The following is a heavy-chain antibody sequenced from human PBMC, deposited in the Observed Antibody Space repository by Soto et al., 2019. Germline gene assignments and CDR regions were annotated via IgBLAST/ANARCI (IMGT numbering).Heavy chain of an antibody. V-gene: IGHV4-34*02. CDR3: ARGARPRTQIVMTPATTDYFDF. Sequence: QVQLQQWGGRPFKASETLAPTCGVFGGAFSGFSLTLIRPFPGEGLGGLGKIDHNGDSTYSPSPKSRVTFSVDSSKNQFSLKLRSVTAADTAVYYCARGARPRTQIVMTPATTDYFDFWGLGTQVSVSS. D-gene: IGHD2-15*01. CDR1: GGAFSGFS. CDR2: IDHNGDS. J-gene: IGHJ5*01.